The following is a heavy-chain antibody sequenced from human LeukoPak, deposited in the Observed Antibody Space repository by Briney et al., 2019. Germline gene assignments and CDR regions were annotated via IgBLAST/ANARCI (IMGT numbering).Heavy chain of an antibody. D-gene: IGHD2-2*03. CDR2: ISAYNGNT. V-gene: IGHV1-18*01. CDR1: GYTFTSYG. CDR3: ARDAPVWMKDDAFDI. Sequence: ASVKVSCKASGYTFTSYGISWVRQAPGQGLEWMGWISAYNGNTNYAQKLQGRVTMTTDTSTSTAYMELRSLRSDDTAVYYCARDAPVWMKDDAFDIWGRGTMVTVSS. J-gene: IGHJ3*02.